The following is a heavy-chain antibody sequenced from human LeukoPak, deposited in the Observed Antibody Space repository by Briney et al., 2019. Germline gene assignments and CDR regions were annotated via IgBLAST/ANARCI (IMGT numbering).Heavy chain of an antibody. CDR3: ARDLEAYASFDY. J-gene: IGHJ4*02. Sequence: GGSLRLSCAASGFTFSSYSMNWARQAPGKGLEWVSSISSSSSYIYYADSVKGRFTISRDNAKNSLYLQMNSLRAEDTAVYYCARDLEAYASFDYWGQGTLVTVSS. CDR1: GFTFSSYS. D-gene: IGHD3-3*01. V-gene: IGHV3-21*01. CDR2: ISSSSSYI.